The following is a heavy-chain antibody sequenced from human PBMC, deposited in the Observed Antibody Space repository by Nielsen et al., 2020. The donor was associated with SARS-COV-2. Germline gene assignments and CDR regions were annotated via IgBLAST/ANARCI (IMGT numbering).Heavy chain of an antibody. Sequence: WIRQPPGKGLEWVSDISSSSSYTNYADSVKGRFTISRDNAKNSLYLQMNSLRAEDTAVYYCARDSRFLEWLLSTYYYYMDVWGKGTTVTVSS. V-gene: IGHV3-11*06. CDR2: ISSSSSYT. CDR3: ARDSRFLEWLLSTYYYYMDV. J-gene: IGHJ6*03. D-gene: IGHD3-3*01.